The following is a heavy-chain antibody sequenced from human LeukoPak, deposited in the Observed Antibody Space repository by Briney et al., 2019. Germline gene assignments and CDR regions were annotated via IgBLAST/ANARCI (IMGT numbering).Heavy chain of an antibody. V-gene: IGHV1-2*02. D-gene: IGHD5-24*01. CDR1: GYTFIDYY. CDR3: TILNSDRV. CDR2: INPKSGGT. J-gene: IGHJ4*02. Sequence: GASVKVSCKASGYTFIDYYMHWMRRAPGQGLEWMGWINPKSGGTNYAQKFQGRVTMTRDTSISTAYMDLNSLRSDDTAMYYCTILNSDRVWGQGTLVTVSS.